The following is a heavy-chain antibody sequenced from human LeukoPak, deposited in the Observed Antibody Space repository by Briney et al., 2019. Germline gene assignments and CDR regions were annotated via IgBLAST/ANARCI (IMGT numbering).Heavy chain of an antibody. Sequence: GGSLRLSCAASGFTFSDYYMTWIRQAPGKGLEWVSAISGSGGSTYYADSVKGRFTISRDNSKNTLYLQMNSLRAEDTAVYYCAKDSSEHSYYYDSSGYYLDYWGQGTLVTVSS. J-gene: IGHJ4*02. CDR3: AKDSSEHSYYYDSSGYYLDY. V-gene: IGHV3-23*01. D-gene: IGHD3-22*01. CDR2: ISGSGGST. CDR1: GFTFSDYY.